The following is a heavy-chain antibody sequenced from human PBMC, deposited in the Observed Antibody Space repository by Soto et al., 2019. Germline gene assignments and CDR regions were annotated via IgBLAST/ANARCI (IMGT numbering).Heavy chain of an antibody. CDR1: GGTFSSYA. V-gene: IGHV1-69*05. Sequence: GASVKVSCKASGGTFSSYAISWVRQAPGQGLEWMGGIIPIFGTANYAQKFQGRVSMTIDTSTTTAYMELRSLTSDGTAVYYCAKNGQPPYYYYGLDVWGQGTKVTVSS. J-gene: IGHJ6*02. CDR2: IIPIFGTA. D-gene: IGHD2-8*01. CDR3: AKNGQPPYYYYGLDV.